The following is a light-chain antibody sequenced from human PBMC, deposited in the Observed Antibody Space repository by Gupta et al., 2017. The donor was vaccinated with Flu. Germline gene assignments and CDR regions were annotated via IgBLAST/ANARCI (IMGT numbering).Light chain of an antibody. J-gene: IGKJ5*01. V-gene: IGKV3-20*01. CDR1: QSVSSSY. CDR2: GAS. Sequence: EIVLTQSPGTLSLSPGERAALSCRASQSVSSSYLAWYQQKPGQAPRLLIYGASSRDTGIPDRFSGSGSGTDFTLTISRREPEDFAVYYCQQYGSSPPITFGQGTRLEIK. CDR3: QQYGSSPPIT.